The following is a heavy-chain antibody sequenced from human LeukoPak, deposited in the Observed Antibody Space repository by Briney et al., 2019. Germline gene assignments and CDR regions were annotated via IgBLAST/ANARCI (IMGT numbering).Heavy chain of an antibody. J-gene: IGHJ4*02. V-gene: IGHV3-49*04. D-gene: IGHD3-22*01. CDR2: IRSKAYGGTT. Sequence: GGSLRLSCTASGFTFGDYAMSWVRQAPGKGLEWVGFIRSKAYGGTTEYAASVKGRFTISRDDSKSIVYLQMNGLKTEDTAAYYCTRVSRYRTMIVVVDMYYFDYWGQGTLVTVSS. CDR1: GFTFGDYA. CDR3: TRVSRYRTMIVVVDMYYFDY.